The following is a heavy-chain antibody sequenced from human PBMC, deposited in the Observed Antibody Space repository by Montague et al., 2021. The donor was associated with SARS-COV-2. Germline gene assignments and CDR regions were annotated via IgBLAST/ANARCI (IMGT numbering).Heavy chain of an antibody. CDR1: GDSFGGYY. CDR2: VSHIVIT. CDR3: ARCSIGWSILDV. V-gene: IGHV4-34*01. Sequence: SETLSLTCSVYGDSFGGYYWSWIRQFPGKGLAWIGEVSHIVITNYNPSLKSRVTISIDSSKNHFSLQLRSVTAADTAVYYCARCSIGWSILDVWGQGSTVTVSS. D-gene: IGHD6-19*01. J-gene: IGHJ6*02.